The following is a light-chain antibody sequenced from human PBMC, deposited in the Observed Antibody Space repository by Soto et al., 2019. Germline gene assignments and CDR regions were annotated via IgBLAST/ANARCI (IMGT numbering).Light chain of an antibody. J-gene: IGLJ1*01. CDR1: SSDVGGYNY. CDR2: EVT. Sequence: VLTQPASASRSPGQSITIPCTGTSSDVGGYNYVSWYQHHPGKAPKLMIYEVTNRPSGVSNRFSGSKSGNTASLTISGLQAEDEADYYCSSFTSSSTLVFGTGTKVTVL. V-gene: IGLV2-14*01. CDR3: SSFTSSSTLV.